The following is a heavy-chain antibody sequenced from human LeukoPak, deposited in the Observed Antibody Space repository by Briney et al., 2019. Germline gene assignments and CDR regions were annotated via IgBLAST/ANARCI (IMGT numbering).Heavy chain of an antibody. Sequence: QPGGSLRLSCAASGFTFDDYAMHWVRQAPGKGLEWVSSISGSGGRTYYADSVKGRFTISRHNSRNTVFLQMNSLRAEDTALYYCAKAGLVGATNFLGYWGQGTLVTVSS. D-gene: IGHD1-26*01. CDR3: AKAGLVGATNFLGY. CDR1: GFTFDDYA. CDR2: ISGSGGRT. J-gene: IGHJ4*02. V-gene: IGHV3-23*01.